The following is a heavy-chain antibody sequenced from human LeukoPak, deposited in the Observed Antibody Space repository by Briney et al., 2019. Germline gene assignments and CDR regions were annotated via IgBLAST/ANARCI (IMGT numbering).Heavy chain of an antibody. CDR1: GFTFSSYS. D-gene: IGHD3-22*01. Sequence: GGSLRLSCAASGFTFSSYSMNWVRQAPGKGLEWVSSISSSSYIYYADSVKGRFTISRDNAKNSLYLQMNSLRAEDTAVYYCARDYSITMIVVAVPFDYRGQGTLVTVSS. CDR2: ISSSSYI. J-gene: IGHJ4*02. V-gene: IGHV3-21*01. CDR3: ARDYSITMIVVAVPFDY.